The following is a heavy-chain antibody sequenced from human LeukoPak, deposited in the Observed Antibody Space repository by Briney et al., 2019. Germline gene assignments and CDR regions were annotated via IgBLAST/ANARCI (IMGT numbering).Heavy chain of an antibody. CDR1: GFTFSSYG. D-gene: IGHD6-13*01. CDR2: IWYDGSNK. V-gene: IGHV3-33*01. J-gene: IGHJ6*02. CDR3: AREGSSSWFYYYGMDV. Sequence: GGSLRLSCAASGFTFSSYGMHWVRQAPGKGLEWVAVIWYDGSNKYCADSVKGRFTISRDNSKNTLYLQMNSLRAEDTAVYYCAREGSSSWFYYYGMDVWGQGTTVTVSS.